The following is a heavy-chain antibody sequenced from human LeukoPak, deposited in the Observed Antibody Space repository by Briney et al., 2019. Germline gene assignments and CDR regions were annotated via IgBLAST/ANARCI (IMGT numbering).Heavy chain of an antibody. J-gene: IGHJ4*02. CDR1: GYTFTSCG. Sequence: ASVKVSCKASGYTFTSCGISGVRQAPGQGLEWMGWISAYKGNTNYAQVLQGRVSMTTDISTSTAYMELRSRRSDDTAVYYCAREMVPLSLGLRFGGDFDYWGQGTLVTVSS. CDR3: AREMVPLSLGLRFGGDFDY. CDR2: ISAYKGNT. V-gene: IGHV1-18*01. D-gene: IGHD5-12*01.